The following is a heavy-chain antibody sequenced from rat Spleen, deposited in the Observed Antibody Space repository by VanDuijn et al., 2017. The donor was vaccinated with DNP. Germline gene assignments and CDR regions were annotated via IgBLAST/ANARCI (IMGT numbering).Heavy chain of an antibody. CDR2: IIYDGSST. D-gene: IGHD1-1*01. CDR3: ARQDPLLLTLFAN. Sequence: EVQLVESGGGLVQPGRSLKLSCAASGFTFSDYAMAWVRQSPKKGLEWVATIIYDGSSTYYRDSVKGRFTISRDNAKSTLYLQMDSLRSEDTATYYCARQDPLLLTLFANWGQGTLVTVSS. V-gene: IGHV5-17*01. CDR1: GFTFSDYA. J-gene: IGHJ3*01.